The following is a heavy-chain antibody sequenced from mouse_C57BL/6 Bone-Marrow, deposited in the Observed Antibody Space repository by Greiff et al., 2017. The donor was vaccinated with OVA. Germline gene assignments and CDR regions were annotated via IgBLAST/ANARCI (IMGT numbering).Heavy chain of an antibody. D-gene: IGHD1-1*01. CDR1: GYTFTNYW. CDR2: IYPGGGYT. CDR3: ARNYGSSPSWFAY. Sequence: QVQLQQSGAELVRPGTSVKMSCKASGYTFTNYWIGWAKQRPGHGLEWIGDIYPGGGYTNYNEKFKGKATLTAEKSSSTAYMQLSSLTSEDSAVYFCARNYGSSPSWFAYWGQGTLVTVSA. V-gene: IGHV1-63*01. J-gene: IGHJ3*01.